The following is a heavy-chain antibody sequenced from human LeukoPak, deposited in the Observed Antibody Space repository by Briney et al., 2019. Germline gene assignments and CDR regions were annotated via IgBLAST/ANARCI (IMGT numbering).Heavy chain of an antibody. Sequence: GGSLRLSCAASGLTFSSYWMHRVRQVPGKGPVWVSRIDPDGTSTSYADSVKGRFTISRDNAKNTLYLQMNSLRAEDAAVYYCSAHETLIVVRPFDYWGQGTVVTVSS. V-gene: IGHV3-74*01. CDR3: SAHETLIVVRPFDY. J-gene: IGHJ4*02. CDR1: GLTFSSYW. CDR2: IDPDGTST. D-gene: IGHD3-22*01.